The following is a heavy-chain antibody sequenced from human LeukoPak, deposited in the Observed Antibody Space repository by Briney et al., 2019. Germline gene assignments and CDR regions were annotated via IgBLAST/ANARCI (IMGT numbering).Heavy chain of an antibody. Sequence: PSETLSLTCAVYGGSFSGYYWSWIRQPPGKGLEWIGEINHSGSTNYNPSLKSRVTISVDTSKNQFSLKLSSVTAADTAVYYCARGTGSGMNVDIVATTYFDYWGQGTPVTVSS. J-gene: IGHJ4*02. D-gene: IGHD5-12*01. CDR1: GGSFSGYY. CDR2: INHSGST. V-gene: IGHV4-34*01. CDR3: ARGTGSGMNVDIVATTYFDY.